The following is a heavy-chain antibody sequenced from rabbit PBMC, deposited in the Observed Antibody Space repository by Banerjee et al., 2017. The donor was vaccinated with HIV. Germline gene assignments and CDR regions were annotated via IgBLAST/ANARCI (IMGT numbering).Heavy chain of an antibody. CDR1: GFSLSRGYD. CDR3: ARFIWPTLFNL. Sequence: QEQLVESGGGLVQPEGSLTLTCTVSGFSLSRGYDMCWVRQAPGKGLEWIGCIIIAKDTTYYASWAKGRFTISQTSSTTVTLQMTSLTAADTATYFCARFIWPTLFNLWGQGTLVTVS. V-gene: IGHV1S45*01. J-gene: IGHJ4*01. D-gene: IGHD5-1*01. CDR2: IIIAKDTT.